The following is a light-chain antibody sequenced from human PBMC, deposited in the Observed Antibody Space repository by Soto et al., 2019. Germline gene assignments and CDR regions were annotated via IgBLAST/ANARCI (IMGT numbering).Light chain of an antibody. V-gene: IGKV3-15*01. J-gene: IGKJ1*01. CDR3: QQYNNWPSWT. CDR1: QSVSSN. Sequence: EIVMTQSPATLSVSPGERAALSCRASQSVSSNLAWYQQKPDQPPRLLMYGASTRATGIPARFSGSGSGTEFTLTISSLQSEDFALYYCQQYNNWPSWTFGQGTKVEFK. CDR2: GAS.